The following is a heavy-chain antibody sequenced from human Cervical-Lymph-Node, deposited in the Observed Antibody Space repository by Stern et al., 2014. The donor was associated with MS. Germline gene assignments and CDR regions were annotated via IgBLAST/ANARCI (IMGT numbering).Heavy chain of an antibody. CDR3: ARDRTPAEPSSVIDY. V-gene: IGHV4-30-4*01. CDR1: GGSISSDDYY. D-gene: IGHD1-14*01. J-gene: IGHJ4*02. Sequence: QVQLQESGPGLVKPSQSLSLTCIVSGGSISSDDYYWSWIRQPPGKGLEWIGYIYYSGSTYYKPSLKSRVTISVDTSKNQFSLKLSSVTAADTAVYYCARDRTPAEPSSVIDYWGQGTLVTVSS. CDR2: IYYSGST.